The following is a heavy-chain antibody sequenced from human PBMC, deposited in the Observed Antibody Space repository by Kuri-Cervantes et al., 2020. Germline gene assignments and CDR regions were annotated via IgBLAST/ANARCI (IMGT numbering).Heavy chain of an antibody. V-gene: IGHV5-51*01. J-gene: IGHJ4*02. CDR3: ARQNCSGVTCYHFDY. CDR2: INPGDSDT. D-gene: IGHD2-15*01. CDR1: GYTFTNYW. Sequence: GGSLRLSCKGSGYTFTNYWIAWVRQMPGKGLEWMGIINPGDSDTRYSPSFQGQVTISADKSINTAHLQWSSLKASDTATYYCARQNCSGVTCYHFDYWGQGTLVTVSS.